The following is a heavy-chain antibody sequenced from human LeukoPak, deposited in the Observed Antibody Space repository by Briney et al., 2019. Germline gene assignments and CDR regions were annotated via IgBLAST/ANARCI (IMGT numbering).Heavy chain of an antibody. CDR2: INGSSGTI. CDR1: GFTFSTYS. J-gene: IGHJ6*03. D-gene: IGHD3-16*01. V-gene: IGHV3-48*01. Sequence: GGSLRLSCAASGFTFSTYSMNWVRQAPGKGPEWVSYINGSSGTIYYADSVKGRFTISRDNAKNSLYLQMNSLRAEDTAVYYCARRSEFGVLYYMDVWGKGTTVTVSS. CDR3: ARRSEFGVLYYMDV.